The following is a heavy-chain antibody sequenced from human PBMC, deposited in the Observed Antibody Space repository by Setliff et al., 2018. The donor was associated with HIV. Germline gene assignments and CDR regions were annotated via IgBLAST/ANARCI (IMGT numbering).Heavy chain of an antibody. CDR1: GYTFTSYY. J-gene: IGHJ3*02. CDR2: INPSGGST. Sequence: ASVKVSCKASGYTFTSYYMHWVRQAPGQGLEWMGIINPSGGSTSYAQKFQGRVTMTRDTSTSTVYMELSSLRSEDTAVYYCARDAPTEYDYVWGSYRSRGAQSDAFDIWGQGTMVTVSS. CDR3: ARDAPTEYDYVWGSYRSRGAQSDAFDI. V-gene: IGHV1-46*01. D-gene: IGHD3-16*02.